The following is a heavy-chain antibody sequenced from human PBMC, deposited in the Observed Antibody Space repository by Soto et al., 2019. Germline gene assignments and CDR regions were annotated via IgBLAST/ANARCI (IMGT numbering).Heavy chain of an antibody. CDR3: ARDVTRDNWFDP. V-gene: IGHV1-18*01. J-gene: IGHJ5*02. Sequence: ASVKVSCKASGYTFTSYGISWVRQAPGQGLEWMGWISAYNGNTNYAQKFQGRVTITRDTSASTAYMELSSLTSEDTAVYYCARDVTRDNWFDPWGQ. CDR2: ISAYNGNT. D-gene: IGHD4-17*01. CDR1: GYTFTSYG.